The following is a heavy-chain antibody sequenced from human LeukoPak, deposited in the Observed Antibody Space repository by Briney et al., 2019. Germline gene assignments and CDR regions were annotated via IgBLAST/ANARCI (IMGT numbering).Heavy chain of an antibody. CDR2: INPNSGGT. V-gene: IGHV1-2*02. D-gene: IGHD3-16*01. CDR3: ARGLRGSEDY. CDR1: GYTFTDCY. Sequence: ASLKVSCKASGYTFTDCYIYWVRQAPGQGLEWMGWINPNSGGTNYAQKFQGRVTMTRDTSISTAYMELSRLKSDDTAIYYCARGLRGSEDYWGQGTLVTVTS. J-gene: IGHJ4*02.